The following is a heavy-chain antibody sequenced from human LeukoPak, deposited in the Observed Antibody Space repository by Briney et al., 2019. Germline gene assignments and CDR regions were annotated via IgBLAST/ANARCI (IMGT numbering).Heavy chain of an antibody. Sequence: GRSLRLSCAASGFTFDDYAMHWVRQAPGKGLERVSRISWNSGSIGYADSVKGRFTISRDNAKNSLYLQMNSLRAEDTALYYCAKDPKAYGDYVFDIWGQGTMVTVSS. CDR1: GFTFDDYA. CDR3: AKDPKAYGDYVFDI. J-gene: IGHJ3*02. D-gene: IGHD4-17*01. V-gene: IGHV3-9*01. CDR2: ISWNSGSI.